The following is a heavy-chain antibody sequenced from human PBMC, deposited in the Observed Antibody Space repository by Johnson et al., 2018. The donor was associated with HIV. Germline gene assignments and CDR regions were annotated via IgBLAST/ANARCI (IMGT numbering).Heavy chain of an antibody. Sequence: VLLLESGGGLVQPGGSLRLSCAASGFTFSSYAMSWVRQAPGKGLEWVSAISGSGSTIYYADSVKGRFTISRDNAKNSLYLQMNSLRAEDTAVYYCARGIAARVAFDIWGQGTMVTVSS. CDR2: ISGSGSTI. J-gene: IGHJ3*02. CDR1: GFTFSSYA. V-gene: IGHV3-23*01. D-gene: IGHD6-13*01. CDR3: ARGIAARVAFDI.